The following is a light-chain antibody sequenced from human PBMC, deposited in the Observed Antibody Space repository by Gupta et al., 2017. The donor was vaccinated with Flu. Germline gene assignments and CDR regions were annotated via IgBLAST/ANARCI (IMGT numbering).Light chain of an antibody. CDR3: CSYAGSYTWM. CDR2: DVS. J-gene: IGLJ3*02. Sequence: QSALTQPRSVSGASGQSVTISCTGTSSVVGGYNYVSWYQQHPGKVPQVMIFDVSNRPSGVPDRFSGSKSGNTASLTISGLQAEDEAYYYCCSYAGSYTWMFGGGTKLAVL. V-gene: IGLV2-11*01. CDR1: SSVVGGYNY.